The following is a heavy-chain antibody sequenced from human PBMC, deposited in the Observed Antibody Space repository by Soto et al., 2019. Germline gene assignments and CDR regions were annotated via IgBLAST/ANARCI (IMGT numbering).Heavy chain of an antibody. D-gene: IGHD2-2*01. J-gene: IGHJ4*02. CDR3: ARSQYCSSASCFAFDY. CDR2: IWSDGNKT. V-gene: IGHV3-33*01. Sequence: QVQLVESGGRAVQPGRSLRLACATSGFTFRNFGMQWVRQAPGKGLEWVAGIWSDGNKTFYRNSVKGRFTISRDNAENTLFLQMNSLRVEATAFYYCARSQYCSSASCFAFDYWGRGTLVTVSS. CDR1: GFTFRNFG.